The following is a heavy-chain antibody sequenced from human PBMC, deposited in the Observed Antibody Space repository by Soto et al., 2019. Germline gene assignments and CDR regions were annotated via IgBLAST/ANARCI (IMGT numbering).Heavy chain of an antibody. CDR3: ASSPQWLRNLWYFDY. V-gene: IGHV4-31*03. D-gene: IGHD5-12*01. CDR2: IYYSGST. J-gene: IGHJ4*02. CDR1: GGSISSGGYY. Sequence: SETLSLTCTVSGGSISSGGYYWSWIRQHPGKGLEWIGYIYYSGSTYYNPSLKSRVTISVDTSKNQFSLKLSSVTAADTAVHYCASSPQWLRNLWYFDYWGQGTLVTVSS.